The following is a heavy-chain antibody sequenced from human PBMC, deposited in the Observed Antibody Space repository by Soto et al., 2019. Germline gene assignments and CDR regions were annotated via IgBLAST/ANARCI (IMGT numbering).Heavy chain of an antibody. Sequence: QVQLQESGPGLVKPSQTLSLTCTVSGGSISTGGYYWSWIRQHPGRGLEWIGYIYHSGMTLSNPSIQSRVAISIDTSENQFSLKLSSVTAADTAVYYCATVRWELHDAFDIWGHGTMVSVSS. D-gene: IGHD4-17*01. CDR2: IYHSGMT. CDR1: GGSISTGGYY. CDR3: ATVRWELHDAFDI. V-gene: IGHV4-31*03. J-gene: IGHJ3*02.